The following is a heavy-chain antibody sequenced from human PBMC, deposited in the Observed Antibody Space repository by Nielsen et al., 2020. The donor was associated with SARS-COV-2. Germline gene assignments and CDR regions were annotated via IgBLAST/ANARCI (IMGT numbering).Heavy chain of an antibody. CDR1: GGSLSSRNYY. CDR2: IYYSGSV. D-gene: IGHD2-2*01. Sequence: ESLKISCTVSGGSLSSRNYYWGWIRQPPGKGLEWIGTIYYSGSVSYNPSLRSRVTISVDTSKKHFSLKLTSVTAADTAVYFCARGDIAVVPAAMFRGDDAFDIWGQGTRVRVSS. V-gene: IGHV4-39*02. CDR3: ARGDIAVVPAAMFRGDDAFDI. J-gene: IGHJ3*02.